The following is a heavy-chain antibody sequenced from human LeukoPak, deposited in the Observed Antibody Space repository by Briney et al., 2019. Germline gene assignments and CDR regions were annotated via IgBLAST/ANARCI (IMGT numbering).Heavy chain of an antibody. CDR3: ARAGFIVGALGDFDY. J-gene: IGHJ4*02. CDR1: GGTFSSYA. Sequence: SVKVSCKASGGTFSSYAISWVRQAPGQGLEWMGGIIPIFGTANYAQKFQGRVTITADESTSTAYMELSSLRSEDTVVYYCARAGFIVGALGDFDYWAREPWSPSPQ. CDR2: IIPIFGTA. V-gene: IGHV1-69*13. D-gene: IGHD1-26*01.